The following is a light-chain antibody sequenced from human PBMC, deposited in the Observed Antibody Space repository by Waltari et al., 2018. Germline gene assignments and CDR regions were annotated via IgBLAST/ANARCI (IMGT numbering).Light chain of an antibody. CDR2: HYT. Sequence: QSALTQPPSVSGAPGQTVTISCIGTNFNIGEGNEVHWYQQFPGTVPKFLIHHYTRRPSVVPDRFSASKSATSASLVITGLQPDDEADSYCQSYDSTVGGSVFGGPTKVTV. CDR1: NFNIGEGNE. CDR3: QSYDSTVGGSV. J-gene: IGLJ3*02. V-gene: IGLV1-40*01.